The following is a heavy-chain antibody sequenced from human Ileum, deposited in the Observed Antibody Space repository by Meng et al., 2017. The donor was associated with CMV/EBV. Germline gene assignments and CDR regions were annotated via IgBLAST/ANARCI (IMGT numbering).Heavy chain of an antibody. CDR1: GYTFTNYD. D-gene: IGHD5-24*01. CDR2: MSPNSGNT. CDR3: ARGRDKDY. Sequence: ASVKVSCKASGYTFTNYDVHWVRQAAGQGLEWMGWMSPNSGNTVYAQKFQGRVTMTRNTSISAAYVELSSLRSEDTAVYYCARGRDKDYWGRGTLVTVSS. V-gene: IGHV1-8*01. J-gene: IGHJ4*02.